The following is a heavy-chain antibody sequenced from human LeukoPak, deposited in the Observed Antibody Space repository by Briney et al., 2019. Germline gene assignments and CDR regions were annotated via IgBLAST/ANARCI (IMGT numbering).Heavy chain of an antibody. V-gene: IGHV1-2*02. CDR1: GYTFTGYY. CDR2: INPDSGGT. J-gene: IGHJ3*02. Sequence: ASVKVSCKTSGYTFTGYYIQWVRQAPGQGLEWMGYINPDSGGTNYAQEFQGRVTMTRDTSISTAYMELNRLRSDDTAVYYCARAGFGVKKHNAFDIWGQGTMVTVSS. CDR3: ARAGFGVKKHNAFDI. D-gene: IGHD3-10*01.